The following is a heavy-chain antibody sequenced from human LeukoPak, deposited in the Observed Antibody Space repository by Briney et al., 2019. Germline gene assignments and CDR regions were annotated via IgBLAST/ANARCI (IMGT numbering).Heavy chain of an antibody. Sequence: SETLSLTCAVYGGSFSGYYWSWIRQPPGKGLEWIGEINHSGSTNYNPSLKSRVTISVDTSKNQFPLKLSSVTAADTAVYYCARGPQRAFDIWGQGTMVTVSS. CDR3: ARGPQRAFDI. V-gene: IGHV4-34*01. J-gene: IGHJ3*02. CDR1: GGSFSGYY. CDR2: INHSGST.